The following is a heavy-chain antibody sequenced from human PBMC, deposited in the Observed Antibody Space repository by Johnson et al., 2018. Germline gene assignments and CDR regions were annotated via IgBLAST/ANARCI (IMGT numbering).Heavy chain of an antibody. J-gene: IGHJ5*02. CDR1: GLTFGRNA. CDR2: ISASGKTA. Sequence: VQLVESGGGLVQPGGSLRLSCTASGLTFGRNAMTWVRQAPGKGLEWVSGISASGKTAYYADSVRGRFNISRDNPKNTMYLQMNSLTAEDTAVYYCATVQVQTGWFDPWGQGALVTVSS. CDR3: ATVQVQTGWFDP. V-gene: IGHV3-23*04.